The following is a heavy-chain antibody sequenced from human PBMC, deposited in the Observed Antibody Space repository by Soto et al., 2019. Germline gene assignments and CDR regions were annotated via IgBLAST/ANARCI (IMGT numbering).Heavy chain of an antibody. J-gene: IGHJ5*01. V-gene: IGHV3-11*06. Sequence: GSLRLSCAAPGFTFSDFYMYWLRQTPSKGLEWVSSISSSSSHTNYGDSVKGRFTISRDNARKSLFLQMDSLTAEDTAVYYCARARYGAHAFDFWGQGTLVTVSS. D-gene: IGHD4-17*01. CDR3: ARARYGAHAFDF. CDR1: GFTFSDFY. CDR2: ISSSSSHT.